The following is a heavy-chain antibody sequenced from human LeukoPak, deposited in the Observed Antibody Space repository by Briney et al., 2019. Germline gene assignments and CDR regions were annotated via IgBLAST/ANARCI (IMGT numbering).Heavy chain of an antibody. CDR2: IYTSGST. CDR1: GGSISSYY. CDR3: ARATYYDFWSGYPKPYYFDY. D-gene: IGHD3-3*01. Sequence: SETLSLTCTVSGGSISSYYWSWIRQPAGKGLEWIGCIYTSGSTDYNPSLKSRITMSIDTSKNHFSLKLSSVTAADTGVYYCARATYYDFWSGYPKPYYFDYWGQGTLVTVSS. J-gene: IGHJ4*02. V-gene: IGHV4-4*07.